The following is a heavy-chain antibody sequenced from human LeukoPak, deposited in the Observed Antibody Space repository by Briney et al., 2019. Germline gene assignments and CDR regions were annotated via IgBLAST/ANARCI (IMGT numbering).Heavy chain of an antibody. CDR3: ARGRYYYDSSGYLGY. J-gene: IGHJ4*02. D-gene: IGHD3-22*01. CDR1: GFTSDDYT. Sequence: PGGSLRLSCAASGFTSDDYTMHWVRQAPGKGLEWVSLISWDGGSTYYADSVKGRFTISRDNSKNSLYLQMNSLRAGDTAVYYCARGRYYYDSSGYLGYWGQGTLVTVSS. CDR2: ISWDGGST. V-gene: IGHV3-43*01.